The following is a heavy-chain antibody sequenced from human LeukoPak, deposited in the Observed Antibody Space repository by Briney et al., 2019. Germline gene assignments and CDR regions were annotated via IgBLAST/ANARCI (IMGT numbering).Heavy chain of an antibody. CDR3: ARDVGRGYYYYGMDV. Sequence: GGSLRLSCAASGFTFSSYSMNWVRQAPGKGLEWVSSISGSSSYIYYADSVKGRFTISRDNAKNSLYLQMNSLRAEDTAVYYCARDVGRGYYYYGMDVWGKGTTVTVSS. V-gene: IGHV3-21*01. CDR1: GFTFSSYS. J-gene: IGHJ6*04. D-gene: IGHD2-15*01. CDR2: ISGSSSYI.